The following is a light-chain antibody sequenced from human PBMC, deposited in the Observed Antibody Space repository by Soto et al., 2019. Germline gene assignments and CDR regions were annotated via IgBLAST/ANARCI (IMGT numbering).Light chain of an antibody. J-gene: IGLJ1*01. Sequence: QSVLTQPASVSGSPGQSITISCTGTSSVIGGYNYVSWYQQHPGKAPNLLIYDVSNRPSGISNRFSGSKSGNTASLTISGLRAEDEADYYCSLYSCSSTLYVFVTGTKVTV. CDR3: SLYSCSSTLYV. CDR2: DVS. V-gene: IGLV2-14*03. CDR1: SSVIGGYNY.